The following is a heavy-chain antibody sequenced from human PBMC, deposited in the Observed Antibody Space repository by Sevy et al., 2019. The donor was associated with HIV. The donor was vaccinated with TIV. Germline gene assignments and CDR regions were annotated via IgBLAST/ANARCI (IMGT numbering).Heavy chain of an antibody. D-gene: IGHD6-19*01. CDR2: INHSGST. J-gene: IGHJ4*02. V-gene: IGHV4-34*01. Sequence: SETLSLTCAVYGGSFSGYYWSWIRQPPGKGLEWIGEINHSGSTNYNPSLKSRVTISVDTSKNQFSLKLSSVTAADTAVYYCARGRRIAVAGTWFDYWGQGTLVTVSS. CDR1: GGSFSGYY. CDR3: ARGRRIAVAGTWFDY.